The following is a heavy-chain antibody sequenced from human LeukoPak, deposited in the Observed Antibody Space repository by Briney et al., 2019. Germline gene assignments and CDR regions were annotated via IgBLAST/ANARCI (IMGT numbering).Heavy chain of an antibody. CDR1: GGSFSGYY. J-gene: IGHJ4*02. D-gene: IGHD6-19*01. V-gene: IGHV4-34*01. CDR2: INHSGST. CDR3: ARDQSAYSSGWYSNFDY. Sequence: SETLSLTCAVYGGSFSGYYWSWIRQPLGKGLEWIGEINHSGSTNYNPSLKSRVTISVDTSKNQFSLKLSSVTAADTAVYYCARDQSAYSSGWYSNFDYWGQGTLVTVSS.